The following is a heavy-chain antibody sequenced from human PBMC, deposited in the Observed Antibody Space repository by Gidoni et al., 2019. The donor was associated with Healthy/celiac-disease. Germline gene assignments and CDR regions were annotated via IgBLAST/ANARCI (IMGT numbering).Heavy chain of an antibody. V-gene: IGHV3-74*01. CDR2: IKSDGSST. CDR3: AREKWELLGY. D-gene: IGHD1-26*01. Sequence: EVQLVESGGGLVQPGGSLRLSCAASGFTFSSYWMHWVRQAPGKGLVWVSRIKSDGSSTSYADAVKGRLTISRDNAKNTLYLQMNSLRAEDTAVYYCAREKWELLGYWGQGTLVTVSS. J-gene: IGHJ4*02. CDR1: GFTFSSYW.